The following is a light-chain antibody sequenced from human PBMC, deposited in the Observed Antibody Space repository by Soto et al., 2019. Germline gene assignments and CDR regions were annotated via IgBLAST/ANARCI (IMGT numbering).Light chain of an antibody. CDR2: GAS. CDR1: QSVSSTY. Sequence: EIVLTPSPGTLSLSPWEGATLSCSASQSVSSTYLIWYQQKPGQAPRLLIYGASSRATGVPDRFSGGGSGTDFTLTISRLEPEDFAVYYCQHFVNSLTWTFGQGTKVDNK. V-gene: IGKV3-20*01. CDR3: QHFVNSLTWT. J-gene: IGKJ1*01.